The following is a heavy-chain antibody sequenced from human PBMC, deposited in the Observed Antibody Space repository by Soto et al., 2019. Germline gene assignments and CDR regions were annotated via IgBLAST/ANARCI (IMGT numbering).Heavy chain of an antibody. Sequence: EVQLLESGGGVAQPGGSLRLSCAASGFTFSNYPMHWVRQAPGQGLEWVSGIAAGGGITYYADSVKGRFTISRDNYKNTHYLQMNLLRDEDTAVYYSAKTSAATIRVGYDNWGQVTLVTVSS. CDR1: GFTFSNYP. D-gene: IGHD5-12*01. J-gene: IGHJ4*02. CDR3: AKTSAATIRVGYDN. CDR2: IAAGGGIT. V-gene: IGHV3-23*01.